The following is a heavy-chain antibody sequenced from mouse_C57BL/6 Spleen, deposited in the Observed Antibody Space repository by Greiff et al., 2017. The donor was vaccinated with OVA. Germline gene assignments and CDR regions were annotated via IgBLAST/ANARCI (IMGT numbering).Heavy chain of an antibody. CDR2: IYPGDGDT. V-gene: IGHV1-82*01. CDR3: AREGVYDYDFDY. CDR1: GYAFSSSW. Sequence: QVQLQQSGPELVKPGASVKISCKASGYAFSSSWMNWVKQRPGKGLEWIGRIYPGDGDTDYNGKFKGKATLTADKSSSTAYMKLSSLTSEDSAVYFCAREGVYDYDFDYWGQGTTLTVSS. J-gene: IGHJ2*01. D-gene: IGHD2-4*01.